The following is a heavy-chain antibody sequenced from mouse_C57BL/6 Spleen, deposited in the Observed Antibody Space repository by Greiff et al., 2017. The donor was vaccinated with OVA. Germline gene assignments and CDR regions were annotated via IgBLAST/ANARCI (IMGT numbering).Heavy chain of an antibody. D-gene: IGHD1-1*01. V-gene: IGHV5-16*01. Sequence: DVKLQESEGGLVQPGSSMKLSCTASGFTFSDYYMAWVRQVPEKGLEWVANINYDGSSTYYLDSLKSRFIISRDNAKNILYLQMSSLKSEDTATYYCARGSSYWYFDVWGTGTTVTVSS. CDR1: GFTFSDYY. CDR3: ARGSSYWYFDV. J-gene: IGHJ1*03. CDR2: INYDGSST.